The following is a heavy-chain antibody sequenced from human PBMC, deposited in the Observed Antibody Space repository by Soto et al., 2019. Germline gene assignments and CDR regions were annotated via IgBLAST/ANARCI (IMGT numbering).Heavy chain of an antibody. J-gene: IGHJ6*02. CDR1: GFTFNTYG. V-gene: IGHV3-30*18. D-gene: IGHD1-26*01. CDR2: ITYDGSNK. CDR3: VKPPGEEGAYGMDV. Sequence: QVQLVESGGGVVQPGRSLRLSCAASGFTFNTYGMHWVRQAPGKGLEWVAVITYDGSNKDYGDSVKGRFTISRDNSKDTLYLQMNSLRAEDTAVYYCVKPPGEEGAYGMDVWGQGTTVTVSS.